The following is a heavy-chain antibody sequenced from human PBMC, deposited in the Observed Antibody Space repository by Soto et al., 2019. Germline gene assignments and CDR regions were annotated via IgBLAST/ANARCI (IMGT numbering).Heavy chain of an antibody. D-gene: IGHD4-17*01. CDR2: FDPDEAET. Sequence: ASVKVSCKVSGYTLNEVAMHWVRQAPGKGLEWLGGFDPDEAETIYAQHFQGRVTMTEDTSTDTVYMELSSLRSEDTALYFCTTYHGDYNFDHWGQGTRVTVAS. J-gene: IGHJ5*02. CDR1: GYTLNEVA. CDR3: TTYHGDYNFDH. V-gene: IGHV1-24*01.